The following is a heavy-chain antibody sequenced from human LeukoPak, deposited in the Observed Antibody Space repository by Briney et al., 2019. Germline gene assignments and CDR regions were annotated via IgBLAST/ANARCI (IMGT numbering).Heavy chain of an antibody. D-gene: IGHD5-18*01. CDR3: ARVLGYSYGYYFDY. V-gene: IGHV4-39*07. CDR1: GGSISSSSYY. J-gene: IGHJ4*02. Sequence: SETLSLTCTVSGGSISSSSYYWGWIRQPPGKGLEWIGSIYYSGSTYYNPSLKSRVTISVDTSKNQFSLKLSSVTAADTAVYYCARVLGYSYGYYFDYWGQGTLVTVSS. CDR2: IYYSGST.